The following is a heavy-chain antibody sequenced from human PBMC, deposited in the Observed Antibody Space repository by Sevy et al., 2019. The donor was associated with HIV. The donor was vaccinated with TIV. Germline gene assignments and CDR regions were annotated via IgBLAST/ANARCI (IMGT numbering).Heavy chain of an antibody. D-gene: IGHD5-18*01. J-gene: IGHJ4*02. Sequence: SETLSLTCIVSGGSISSSDYYWAWIRQPPGRGLEWIGSIYYSGTTYYNPSLKSRVTISVDTSKNQFSLKVSSVTAADTAVYYCARRIQKWSTLDYWGQGTLVTVSS. CDR2: IYYSGTT. V-gene: IGHV4-39*01. CDR3: ARRIQKWSTLDY. CDR1: GGSISSSDYY.